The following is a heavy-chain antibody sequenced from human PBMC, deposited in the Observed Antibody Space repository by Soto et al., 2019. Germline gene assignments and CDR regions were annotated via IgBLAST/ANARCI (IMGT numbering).Heavy chain of an antibody. CDR2: IKQDGSEK. D-gene: IGHD3-16*02. J-gene: IGHJ6*03. CDR1: GFTFSSYW. V-gene: IGHV3-7*01. Sequence: GGSLRLSCAASGFTFSSYWMSWDRQAPGKGLEWVANIKQDGSEKYYVDSVKGRFTISRDNAKNSLYLQMNSLRAEDTAVYYCARARKGVVTFGGVILKNYYYYYYMDVWGKGTTVTVSS. CDR3: ARARKGVVTFGGVILKNYYYYYYMDV.